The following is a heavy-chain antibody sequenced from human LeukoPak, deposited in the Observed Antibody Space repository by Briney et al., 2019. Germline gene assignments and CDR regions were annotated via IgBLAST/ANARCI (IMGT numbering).Heavy chain of an antibody. CDR3: SGDPGDY. Sequence: QPGGSLRLSCAASGLTFSDYWMSWVRQAPGKGLEWVANINQDGSETYYVDSVEGRFTISRDNAKNSLFLQMSSLRAEDTAVYFCSGDPGDYWGQGTLVTVSS. V-gene: IGHV3-7*04. J-gene: IGHJ4*02. CDR2: INQDGSET. D-gene: IGHD7-27*01. CDR1: GLTFSDYW.